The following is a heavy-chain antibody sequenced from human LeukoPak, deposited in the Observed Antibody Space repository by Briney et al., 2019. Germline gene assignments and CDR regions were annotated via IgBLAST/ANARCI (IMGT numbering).Heavy chain of an antibody. CDR2: IYYSGST. CDR1: GGSISSGGYY. Sequence: SETLSLTCTVSGGSISSGGYYWSWIRQPPGKGLEWIGYIYYSGSTYYNPSLKSRVTISVDTSKNQFSLKLSSVTAADTAVYYCARVPEYYYDSSGYPDYWGQGTLVTVSS. J-gene: IGHJ4*02. V-gene: IGHV4-30-4*01. D-gene: IGHD3-22*01. CDR3: ARVPEYYYDSSGYPDY.